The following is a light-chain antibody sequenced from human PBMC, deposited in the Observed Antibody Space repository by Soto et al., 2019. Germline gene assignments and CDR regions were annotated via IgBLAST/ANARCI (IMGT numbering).Light chain of an antibody. CDR1: NSDVGSYNY. Sequence: QSVLTQPPSASGSPGQSVTISCTGANSDVGSYNYVSWYQQHPGKAPKVIIYEVSKRASGVPDRFSGSKSGNTASLTISGLQAEDEADYYCSSYASSSTWVFGTGTKVTVL. CDR3: SSYASSSTWV. J-gene: IGLJ1*01. CDR2: EVS. V-gene: IGLV2-8*01.